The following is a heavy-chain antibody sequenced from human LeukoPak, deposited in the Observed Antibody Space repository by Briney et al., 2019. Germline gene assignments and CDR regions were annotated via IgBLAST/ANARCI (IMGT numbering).Heavy chain of an antibody. V-gene: IGHV3-66*01. D-gene: IGHD3-22*01. J-gene: IGHJ4*02. CDR2: IYSGGST. Sequence: GGSLRLSCAASGFTVSSNYMSWVRQAPGKGMEWVSVIYSGGSTYYADSVKGRFTISRDNSKNTLYLQMNSLRAEDTAVYYCARSPSNTYYYDSSGPMNGPLDYWGQGTLVTVSS. CDR3: ARSPSNTYYYDSSGPMNGPLDY. CDR1: GFTVSSNY.